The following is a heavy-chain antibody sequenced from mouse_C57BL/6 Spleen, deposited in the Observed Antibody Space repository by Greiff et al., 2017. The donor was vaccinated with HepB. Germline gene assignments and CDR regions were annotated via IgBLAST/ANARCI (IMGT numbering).Heavy chain of an antibody. J-gene: IGHJ2*01. CDR3: ARGDYFDY. CDR1: GYTFTSYW. CDR2: IDPSDSDT. Sequence: VQLQQPGAELVMPGASVKLSCKASGYTFTSYWMHWVKQRPGQGLEWIGEIDPSDSDTNYNQKFKGKSTLTVDKSSSTAYMQLSSLTSEDSAVYYCARGDYFDYWGQGTTLTVSS. V-gene: IGHV1-69*01.